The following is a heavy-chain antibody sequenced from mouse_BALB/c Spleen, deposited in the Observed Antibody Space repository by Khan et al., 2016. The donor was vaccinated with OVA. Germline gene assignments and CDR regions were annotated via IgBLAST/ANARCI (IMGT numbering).Heavy chain of an antibody. CDR3: ARNYDYDEGLAY. Sequence: QMQLEESGPGLVQPSQSLSITCTVSGFSLTTYCVHWVRQSPGKDLVWLGVLWSGGTTDYSAAFISRLSITKDNSKSHVFFKMNSLQANDTAIYYCARNYDYDEGLAYWGQGTLVTVSA. J-gene: IGHJ3*01. CDR2: LWSGGTT. CDR1: GFSLTTYC. V-gene: IGHV2-2*02. D-gene: IGHD2-4*01.